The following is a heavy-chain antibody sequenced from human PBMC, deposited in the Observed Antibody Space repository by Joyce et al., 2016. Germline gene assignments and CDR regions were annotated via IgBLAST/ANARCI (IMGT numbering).Heavy chain of an antibody. CDR3: ARVLRGYCSGGSCYGLDY. Sequence: QVQLVQSGAEVKKPGASVKVSCKASGYTFTSYGISWVRQAPGQGLEWMERISAYNSNTNYAQKLQGRVTMTTDTSTSTAYMELRSLRSDDTAVYYCARVLRGYCSGGSCYGLDYWGQGTLVTVSS. CDR1: GYTFTSYG. CDR2: ISAYNSNT. D-gene: IGHD2-15*01. J-gene: IGHJ4*02. V-gene: IGHV1-18*01.